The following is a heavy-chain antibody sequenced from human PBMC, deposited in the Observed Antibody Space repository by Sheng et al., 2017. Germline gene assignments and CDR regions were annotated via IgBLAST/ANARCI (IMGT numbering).Heavy chain of an antibody. CDR2: ISYDGSNK. V-gene: IGHV3-30*18. Sequence: QVQLVESGGGVVQPGRSLRLSCAASGFTFSSYGMHWVRQAPGKGLEWVAVISYDGSNKYYADSVKGRFTISRDNSKNTLYLQMNSLRAEDTAVYYCAKAYYDFWSAPGAFDIWGQGTMVTVSS. CDR1: GFTFSSYG. J-gene: IGHJ3*02. D-gene: IGHD3-3*01. CDR3: AKAYYDFWSAPGAFDI.